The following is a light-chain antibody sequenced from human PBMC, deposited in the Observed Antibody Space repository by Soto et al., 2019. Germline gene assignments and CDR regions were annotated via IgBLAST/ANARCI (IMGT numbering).Light chain of an antibody. Sequence: EIVLTQSPGNLSLSPGERATLSCRASQSVSSSYLAWYQQKPGQAPRLLIYGASSRATGIPDRFSGSGSGTDFTLTISRLEPEDFAVYYCQQYRTFGQGTKVDIK. V-gene: IGKV3-20*01. CDR2: GAS. J-gene: IGKJ1*01. CDR3: QQYRT. CDR1: QSVSSSY.